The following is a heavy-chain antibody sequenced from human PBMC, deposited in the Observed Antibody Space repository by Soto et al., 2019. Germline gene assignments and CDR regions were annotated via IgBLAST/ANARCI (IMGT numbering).Heavy chain of an antibody. CDR1: GFTFSTTG. Sequence: QVHLVESGGGMVQPGRSLRLSCAASGFTFSTTGMHWVRQAPGKGLEWVAMISHDGGDKHYTDSVKGRFTISRDTSKNTLYLQMNSLRPEDTAMYHCAKDLYGAGWYNYFDPWGQGTLVTVSS. CDR2: ISHDGGDK. CDR3: AKDLYGAGWYNYFDP. J-gene: IGHJ5*02. V-gene: IGHV3-30*18. D-gene: IGHD6-19*01.